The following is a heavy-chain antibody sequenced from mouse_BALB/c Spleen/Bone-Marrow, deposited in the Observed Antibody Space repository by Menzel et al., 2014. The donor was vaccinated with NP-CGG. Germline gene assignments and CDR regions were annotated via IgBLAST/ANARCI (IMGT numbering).Heavy chain of an antibody. D-gene: IGHD2-1*01. J-gene: IGHJ2*01. V-gene: IGHV1S72*01. CDR2: IDPSDRET. CDR3: AYGNYASYFFDY. Sequence: VQLQQSGAELVKPGAPVKLSCKASAYTFTNYWMNWVHQTPGRGLEWIGRIDPSDRETHYNQNFKYKATLTVDRSSSTAFIKLSSLRSEHATVYYCAYGNYASYFFDYWDQGTTLTVSS. CDR1: AYTFTNYW.